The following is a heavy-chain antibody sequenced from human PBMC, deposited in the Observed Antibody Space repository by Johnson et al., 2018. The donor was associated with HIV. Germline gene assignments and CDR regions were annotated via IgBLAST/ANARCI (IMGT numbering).Heavy chain of an antibody. D-gene: IGHD2-15*01. J-gene: IGHJ3*02. CDR1: GFTFSDYY. CDR2: ISSSGGTI. CDR3: AKDRWVGVGDAFDI. Sequence: QMLLVESGGGLVKPGGSLRLSCAASGFTFSDYYMSWIRQAPGKGLEWVSYISSSGGTIYYADSVKGRFSISRDNAKNSLYLQMNSLRAEYTAVYYCAKDRWVGVGDAFDICGQGTMVTGSS. V-gene: IGHV3-11*04.